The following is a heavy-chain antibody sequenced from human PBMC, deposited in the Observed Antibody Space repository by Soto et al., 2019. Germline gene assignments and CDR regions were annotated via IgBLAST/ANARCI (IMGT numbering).Heavy chain of an antibody. CDR2: DSHSGSP. D-gene: IGHD1-26*01. V-gene: IGHV4-4*02. CDR1: GGSISSNNW. CDR3: ARQSGSYCAH. J-gene: IGHJ4*02. Sequence: QVQLQESGPGLVKPSETLSLTCAVSGGSISSNNWWSWFRQPPGKGLEWIGEDSHSGSPNYNPSLRSRVTLSLDKSENQFSLKMISVTAADTAVYYCARQSGSYCAHWCKGTLVTVSS.